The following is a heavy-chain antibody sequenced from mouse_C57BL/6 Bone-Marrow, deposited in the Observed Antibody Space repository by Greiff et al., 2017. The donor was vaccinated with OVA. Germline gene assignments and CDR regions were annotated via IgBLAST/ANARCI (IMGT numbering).Heavy chain of an antibody. J-gene: IGHJ2*01. V-gene: IGHV5-4*01. D-gene: IGHD1-1*01. Sequence: EVHLVESGGGLVKPGGSLKLSCAASGFTFSSYAMSWVRQTPEKRLEWVATISDGGSYTYYPDNVKGRFTISRDNAKNNLYLQMSHLKSEDTAMYYCARFYYYGSSSYYFDYWGQGTTLTVSS. CDR1: GFTFSSYA. CDR3: ARFYYYGSSSYYFDY. CDR2: ISDGGSYT.